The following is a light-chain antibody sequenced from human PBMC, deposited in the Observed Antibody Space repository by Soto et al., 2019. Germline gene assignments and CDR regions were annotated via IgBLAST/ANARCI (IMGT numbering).Light chain of an antibody. CDR3: QQLKRYSPFDN. CDR2: AAS. J-gene: IGKJ2*01. Sequence: IQLTQSPSSLSASVGDRVTITCRASQGISSYLAWYQQKPGKAPKLLIYAASTLQSGVPSRFRGSGSGTDFTLTTSSLQPEVFGTYYCQQLKRYSPFDNFWQGTQPEIK. CDR1: QGISSY. V-gene: IGKV1-9*01.